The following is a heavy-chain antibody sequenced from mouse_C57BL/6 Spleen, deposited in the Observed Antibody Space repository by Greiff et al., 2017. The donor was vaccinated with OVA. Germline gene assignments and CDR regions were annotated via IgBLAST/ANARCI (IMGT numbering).Heavy chain of an antibody. Sequence: VKLMESGAELVRPGASVTLSCKASGYTFTDYEMHWVKQTPVHGLEWIGAIDPETGGTAYNQKFKGKAILTADKSSSTAYMELRSLTSEDSAVYYCTRWGDGSSYGWYFDVWGTGTTVTVSS. V-gene: IGHV1-15*01. D-gene: IGHD1-1*01. J-gene: IGHJ1*03. CDR3: TRWGDGSSYGWYFDV. CDR1: GYTFTDYE. CDR2: IDPETGGT.